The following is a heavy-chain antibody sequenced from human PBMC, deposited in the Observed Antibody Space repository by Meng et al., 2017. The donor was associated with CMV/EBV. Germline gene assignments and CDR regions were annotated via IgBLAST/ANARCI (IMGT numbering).Heavy chain of an antibody. V-gene: IGHV3-23*01. J-gene: IGHJ4*02. D-gene: IGHD2-2*01. CDR3: AKALCSTTTCTFDY. CDR2: ISSSGGTT. Sequence: GESLKISCAASGFTFSNYAMSWVRQAPGKGLEWVSGISSSGGTTHHADSVKDRFTISRDNSINTLYLQMSSLRPGDTAVFYCAKALCSTTTCTFDYWGQGILVTVSS. CDR1: GFTFSNYA.